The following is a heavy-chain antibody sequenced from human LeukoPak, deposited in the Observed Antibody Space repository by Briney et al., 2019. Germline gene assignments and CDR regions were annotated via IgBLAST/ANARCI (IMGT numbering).Heavy chain of an antibody. CDR1: GFTFSRYL. D-gene: IGHD5-18*01. Sequence: PGGSLRLSCAASGFTFSRYLMHWVRQAPGKGLVWVSHINSDESSTLYADSVRGRFTISRDNAKNTVYLQMNRHRAEDTAVYDCARTTYTYGYPYYWGQGTLVTLFS. V-gene: IGHV3-74*01. J-gene: IGHJ4*02. CDR3: ARTTYTYGYPYY. CDR2: INSDESST.